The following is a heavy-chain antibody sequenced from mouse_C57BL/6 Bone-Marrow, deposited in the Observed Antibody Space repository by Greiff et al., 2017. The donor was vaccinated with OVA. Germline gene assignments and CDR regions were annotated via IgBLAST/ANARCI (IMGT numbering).Heavy chain of an antibody. Sequence: EVMLVESGPGMVKPSQSLSLTCTVTGYSITSGYDWHWIRHFPGNKLEWMGYISYSGSTNYNPSLKSRISITHDTSKNHFFLKLNSVTTEDTATYYCARDYDYAWYFDVWGTGTTVTVSS. CDR2: ISYSGST. V-gene: IGHV3-1*01. D-gene: IGHD2-4*01. CDR1: GYSITSGYD. J-gene: IGHJ1*03. CDR3: ARDYDYAWYFDV.